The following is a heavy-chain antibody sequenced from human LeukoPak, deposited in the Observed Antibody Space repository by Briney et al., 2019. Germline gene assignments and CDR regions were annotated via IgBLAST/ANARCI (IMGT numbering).Heavy chain of an antibody. Sequence: GESLKISCAASGFSVSSNYMSWVRQAPGKGLEWVSVIYSGGSTYYADSVKGRFTISRDNSKNTLYLQMNSLRAEDTAVYYCARDSGGYSHWGQGTLVTVSS. V-gene: IGHV3-53*01. CDR2: IYSGGST. J-gene: IGHJ4*02. CDR1: GFSVSSNY. D-gene: IGHD3-22*01. CDR3: ARDSGGYSH.